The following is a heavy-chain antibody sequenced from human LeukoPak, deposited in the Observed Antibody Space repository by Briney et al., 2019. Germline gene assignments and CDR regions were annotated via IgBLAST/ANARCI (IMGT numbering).Heavy chain of an antibody. D-gene: IGHD3-9*01. CDR3: ARPPLDWAYFDY. Sequence: QPGGSLRLSCAASGFTFSSYGMHWVRQAPGKGLEWVAVISYDGSNKYYADSVKGRFTISRDNSKNTLYLQMNSLRAEDTAVYYCARPPLDWAYFDYWGQGTLVTVSS. V-gene: IGHV3-30*03. CDR2: ISYDGSNK. CDR1: GFTFSSYG. J-gene: IGHJ4*02.